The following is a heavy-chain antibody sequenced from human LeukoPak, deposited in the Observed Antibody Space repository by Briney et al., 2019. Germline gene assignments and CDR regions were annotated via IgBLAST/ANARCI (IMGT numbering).Heavy chain of an antibody. J-gene: IGHJ4*02. D-gene: IGHD2-15*01. CDR3: AREAQNCSGGSCYSDFDY. Sequence: SETLSLTCAVYGVSFSGYYWSWIRQPPGKGLEWIGEINHSGSTNYNPSLKSRVTISVDTSKNQFSLKLSSVTAADTAVYHCAREAQNCSGGSCYSDFDYWGQGTLVTVSS. CDR2: INHSGST. CDR1: GVSFSGYY. V-gene: IGHV4-34*01.